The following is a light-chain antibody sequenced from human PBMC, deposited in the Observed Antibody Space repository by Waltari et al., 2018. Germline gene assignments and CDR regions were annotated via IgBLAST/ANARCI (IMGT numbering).Light chain of an antibody. CDR2: EVS. V-gene: IGLV2-8*01. CDR1: SSDVGGYNY. CDR3: SSYASSNNLV. J-gene: IGLJ3*02. Sequence: QSALTQPPSASGSPGQSVTISCTGPSSDVGGYNYVSWYQQHPGQVPKLMIYEVSKRPSGVPDLFSGYKTGNTAFLTVSGLQTEDEADYYCSSYASSNNLVFGGGTKLTVL.